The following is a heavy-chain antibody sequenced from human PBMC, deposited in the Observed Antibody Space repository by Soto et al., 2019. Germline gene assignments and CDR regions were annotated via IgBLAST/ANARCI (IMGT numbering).Heavy chain of an antibody. J-gene: IGHJ6*03. CDR3: ARDSSSWSFYYYYYMDV. CDR2: ISAYNGNT. Sequence: ASVKVSCKASGYTFTSYGISCVRQAPGQGLEWMGWISAYNGNTNYAQKLQGRVTMTTDTSTSTAYMELRSLRSDDTAVYYCARDSSSWSFYYYYYMDVWGKGTTVTVSS. D-gene: IGHD6-13*01. V-gene: IGHV1-18*01. CDR1: GYTFTSYG.